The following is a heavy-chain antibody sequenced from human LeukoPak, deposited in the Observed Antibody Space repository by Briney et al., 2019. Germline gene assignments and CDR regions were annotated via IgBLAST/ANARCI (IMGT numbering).Heavy chain of an antibody. CDR3: ARENPSGYYNRPIDY. CDR1: GGSVSSYY. Sequence: SETLSLTCTVSGGSVSSYYWSWIRQPPGKGLEWIGDIYYSGSIKYNPSLKSRVTMSVDTSKNQFSLKLSSVTAADTAIYYCARENPSGYYNRPIDYWGQGTLVTVSS. V-gene: IGHV4-59*02. D-gene: IGHD3-22*01. CDR2: IYYSGSI. J-gene: IGHJ4*02.